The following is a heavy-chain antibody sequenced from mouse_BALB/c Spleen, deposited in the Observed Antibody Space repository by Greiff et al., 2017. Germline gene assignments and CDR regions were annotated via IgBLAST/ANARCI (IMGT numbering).Heavy chain of an antibody. CDR3: ARDDSFYAMDY. Sequence: DVKLVESGGGLVQPGGSRKLSCAASGFTFSSFGMHWVRQTPEKRLEWVATISDGGSYTYYPDSVKGRFTISRDNAKNNLYLQMSSLKSEDTAMYYCARDDSFYAMDYWGQGTSVTVSS. V-gene: IGHV5-4*02. CDR1: GFTFSSFG. D-gene: IGHD2-4*01. CDR2: ISDGGSYT. J-gene: IGHJ4*01.